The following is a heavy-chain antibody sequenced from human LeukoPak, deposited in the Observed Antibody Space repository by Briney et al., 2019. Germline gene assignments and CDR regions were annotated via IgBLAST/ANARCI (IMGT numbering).Heavy chain of an antibody. V-gene: IGHV3-30-3*01. CDR3: AKGLRTGVGPYMGYHYYMDV. Sequence: GGSLRLSCAASGFTFSSYAMHWVRQAPGKGLEWVAVISYDGSNKCYADSVKGRSTISRDNSKNTLYLQMNSLRDEDTGVYYCAKGLRTGVGPYMGYHYYMDVWGKGATVTVSS. J-gene: IGHJ6*03. CDR1: GFTFSSYA. D-gene: IGHD3-16*01. CDR2: ISYDGSNK.